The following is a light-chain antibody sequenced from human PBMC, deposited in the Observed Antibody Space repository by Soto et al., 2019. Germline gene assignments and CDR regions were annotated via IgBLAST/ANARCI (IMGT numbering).Light chain of an antibody. J-gene: IGLJ1*01. Sequence: QSVLTQPRSVSGSPGQSVSISCTGTSSDVGGYKHVSWYQHHPGKAPKLMIFDVSKRPSGVPDRFSGSKSGNTASLTISGLQAEDEADYYCCSSAGSHTYVFGTGTKLTVL. V-gene: IGLV2-11*01. CDR3: CSSAGSHTYV. CDR1: SSDVGGYKH. CDR2: DVS.